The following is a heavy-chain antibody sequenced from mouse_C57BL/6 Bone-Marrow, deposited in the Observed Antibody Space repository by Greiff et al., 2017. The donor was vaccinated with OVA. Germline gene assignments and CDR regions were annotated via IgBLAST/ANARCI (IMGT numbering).Heavy chain of an antibody. CDR1: GYTFTDYY. V-gene: IGHV1-26*01. CDR3: ARGGLPLAY. Sequence: VQLKQSGPELVKPGASVKISCKASGYTFTDYYMNWVKQSHGKSLEWIGDINPNNGGTGYNQKFKGKATLTVDKSSSTAYMELRSLTSEDSAVYYCARGGLPLAYWGQGTLVTVSA. J-gene: IGHJ3*01. D-gene: IGHD2-2*01. CDR2: INPNNGGT.